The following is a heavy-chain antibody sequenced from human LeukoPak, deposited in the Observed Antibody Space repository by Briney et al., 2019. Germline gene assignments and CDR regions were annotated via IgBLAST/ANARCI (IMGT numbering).Heavy chain of an antibody. D-gene: IGHD2/OR15-2a*01. Sequence: AGGSLRLSCAASGFTFSDFYMSWIHQAPGKGLEWISYITSSGSTMYYADSVKGRFTISRDNAKNSLYLQMDSLRAEDTAVYYYARVSAIDYWGQGTLVTVSS. CDR1: GFTFSDFY. CDR2: ITSSGSTM. CDR3: ARVSAIDY. J-gene: IGHJ4*02. V-gene: IGHV3-11*04.